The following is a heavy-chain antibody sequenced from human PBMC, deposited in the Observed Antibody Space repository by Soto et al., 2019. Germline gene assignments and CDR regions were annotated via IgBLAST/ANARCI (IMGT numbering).Heavy chain of an antibody. J-gene: IGHJ6*02. CDR2: ISYDGSNK. Sequence: QVQLVESGGGVVQPGRSLRLSCAASGFTFSSYAMHWVRQAPGKGLEWVAVISYDGSNKYYADSVKGRFTISRDNSKNTLYLQMNSLRAEDTAVYYCARDTAQSWWSRAYYYYYGMDVWGQGTTVTVSS. V-gene: IGHV3-30-3*01. CDR1: GFTFSSYA. CDR3: ARDTAQSWWSRAYYYYYGMDV. D-gene: IGHD2-8*02.